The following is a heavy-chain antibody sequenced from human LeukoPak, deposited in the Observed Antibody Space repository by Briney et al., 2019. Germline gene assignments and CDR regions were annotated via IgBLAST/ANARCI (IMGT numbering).Heavy chain of an antibody. CDR1: GFTFSSYW. CDR2: INSDGSST. D-gene: IGHD3-22*01. J-gene: IGHJ4*02. CDR3: ARDKGDWYYYDSSGSDY. Sequence: TGGSLRLSCAASGFTFSSYWMHWVRQAPGKGLVWVSRINSDGSSTSYADSVKGRFAISRDNAKNTLYLQMNSLRAEDTAVYYCARDKGDWYYYDSSGSDYWGQGTLVTVSS. V-gene: IGHV3-74*01.